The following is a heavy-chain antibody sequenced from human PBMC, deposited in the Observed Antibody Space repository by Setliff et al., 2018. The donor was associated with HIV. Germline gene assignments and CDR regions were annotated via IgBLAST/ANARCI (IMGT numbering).Heavy chain of an antibody. CDR1: GQSFTNYD. V-gene: IGHV1-8*01. CDR3: ARDRSNWNYGKNYMDV. D-gene: IGHD1-7*01. Sequence: ASVKVSCKPSGQSFTNYDIHWLRRASGQGLEWMGWMNPKSGVSGSALKFHDRVTMTRDTSTLTLYMELSSLTSEDTAVYYCARDRSNWNYGKNYMDVWGKGTTVTVSS. CDR2: MNPKSGVS. J-gene: IGHJ6*03.